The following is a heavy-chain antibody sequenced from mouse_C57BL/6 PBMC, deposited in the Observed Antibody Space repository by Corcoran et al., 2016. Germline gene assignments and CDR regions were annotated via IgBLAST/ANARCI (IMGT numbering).Heavy chain of an antibody. V-gene: IGHV9-3*01. J-gene: IGHJ1*03. D-gene: IGHD4-1*01. CDR1: GYTFTTYG. Sequence: QLQLVQSGPELKKPGETVKISCKASGYTFTTYGMSWVKQAPGKGLKWMGWINTYSGVPTYADDFKGRFAFSLETSASTAYLQINNLKNEDTATYFWVRNELDWYFDVWGTVTTVTVS. CDR2: INTYSGVP. CDR3: VRNELDWYFDV.